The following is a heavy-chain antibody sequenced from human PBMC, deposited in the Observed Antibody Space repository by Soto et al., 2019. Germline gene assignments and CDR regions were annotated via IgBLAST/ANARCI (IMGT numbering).Heavy chain of an antibody. Sequence: DLEESGGDLVQPGGSLRLSCSASGFIFGCYWMTWVRQAPGKGLEWVANIERHGNDKYYVDSVTGRFTISRDNAQNSLFLQMNNLRAEDTAVYFCARIRATDYEIDYWGQGTLVTVSS. CDR2: IERHGNDK. J-gene: IGHJ4*02. D-gene: IGHD3-22*01. V-gene: IGHV3-7*03. CDR1: GFIFGCYW. CDR3: ARIRATDYEIDY.